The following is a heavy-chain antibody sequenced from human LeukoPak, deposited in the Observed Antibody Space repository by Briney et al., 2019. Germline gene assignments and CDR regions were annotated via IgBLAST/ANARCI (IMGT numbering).Heavy chain of an antibody. J-gene: IGHJ5*02. CDR1: GGSISSYY. CDR2: IYTSGST. CDR3: ARETDYYGSGSYYKGYNWFDP. D-gene: IGHD3-10*01. V-gene: IGHV4-4*07. Sequence: SETLSLACTVSGGSISSYYWSWIRQPAGKGLEWIGRIYTSGSTNYNPSLKSRVTMSVDTSKDQFSLKLSSVTAADTAVYYCARETDYYGSGSYYKGYNWFDPWGQGTLVTVSS.